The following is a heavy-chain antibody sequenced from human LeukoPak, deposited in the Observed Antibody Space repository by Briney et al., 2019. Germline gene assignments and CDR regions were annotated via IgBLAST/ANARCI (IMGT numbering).Heavy chain of an antibody. D-gene: IGHD2-21*02. Sequence: GASVKVSCKASGYTFTSYGISWVRQAPGQGLEWMGWISAYSGNTNYAQKLQGRVTMTADTSTSTAYMELRSLRSDDTAVYYCARDGARLPYYYYYHGMDVWGQGTTVTVSS. V-gene: IGHV1-18*01. CDR1: GYTFTSYG. J-gene: IGHJ6*02. CDR2: ISAYSGNT. CDR3: ARDGARLPYYYYYHGMDV.